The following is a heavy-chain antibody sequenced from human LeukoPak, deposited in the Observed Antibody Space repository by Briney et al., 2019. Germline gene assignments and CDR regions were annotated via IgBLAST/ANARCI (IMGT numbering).Heavy chain of an antibody. CDR1: GFTFSTYW. Sequence: GGSLRLSCVASGFTFSTYWMSWVRQAPGKGLEWVANIKQDGSEKYYVDSVKGRFTISRDNAKNSLYLQMNSLRAEDTAVYYCARARDSSSWFSSDYWGQGTLVTVSS. V-gene: IGHV3-7*04. CDR2: IKQDGSEK. J-gene: IGHJ4*02. D-gene: IGHD6-13*01. CDR3: ARARDSSSWFSSDY.